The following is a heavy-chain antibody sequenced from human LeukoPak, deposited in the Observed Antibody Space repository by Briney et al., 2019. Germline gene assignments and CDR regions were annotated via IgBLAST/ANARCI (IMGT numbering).Heavy chain of an antibody. CDR2: IRYDGSNK. CDR1: GFTFNNYG. Sequence: PGGSLRLSCAASGFTFNNYGMHWVPQAPHEGVGWVAFIRYDGSNKYYADSVKGRFTISRDNSKNTLSLQMNSLRAEDTAVFYCAKDLADYYDSSGSIDYWGQGTLVTVSS. V-gene: IGHV3-30*02. CDR3: AKDLADYYDSSGSIDY. J-gene: IGHJ4*02. D-gene: IGHD3-22*01.